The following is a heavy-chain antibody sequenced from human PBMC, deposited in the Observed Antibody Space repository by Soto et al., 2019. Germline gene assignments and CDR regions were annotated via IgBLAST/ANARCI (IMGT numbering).Heavy chain of an antibody. CDR2: IKQDGSEK. CDR1: GFPFSNYY. V-gene: IGHV3-7*03. J-gene: IGHJ3*02. Sequence: GGSLRLSCAVSGFPFSNYYMSWIRQAPGKGLEWVANIKQDGSEKYYVDSVKGRFTISRDNAKNSLYLQMNSLRAEDTAVYYCAREGYYDILTGRYGAFDIWGQGTMVTVSS. D-gene: IGHD3-9*01. CDR3: AREGYYDILTGRYGAFDI.